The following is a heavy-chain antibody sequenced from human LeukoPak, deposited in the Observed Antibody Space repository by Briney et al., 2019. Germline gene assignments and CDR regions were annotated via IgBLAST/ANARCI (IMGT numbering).Heavy chain of an antibody. CDR2: IYPGDSDT. V-gene: IGHV5-51*01. Sequence: PGESLKISCKGSGYSFSSYWIGWVRQMPGKGLEWMGIIYPGDSDTTYSPSFQGQVTISADKSLNTAYLQWSSLKASATAMYFCARRRSSTLIDYWGQGTLVTVSS. J-gene: IGHJ4*02. CDR3: ARRRSSTLIDY. CDR1: GYSFSSYW. D-gene: IGHD3-10*01.